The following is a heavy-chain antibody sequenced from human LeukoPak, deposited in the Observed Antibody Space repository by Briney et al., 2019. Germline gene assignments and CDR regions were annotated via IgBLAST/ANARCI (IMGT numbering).Heavy chain of an antibody. CDR2: INPSGGST. J-gene: IGHJ4*02. CDR3: ARDPRPSYDSSDYYYPGDY. D-gene: IGHD3-22*01. V-gene: IGHV1-46*01. Sequence: ASVKVSCKASGYTFTSYYMHWVRQAPGQGLEWMAIINPSGGSTNYAQKFQGRVTMTRDTSTSTVYMELSSLRSEDTAVYHCARDPRPSYDSSDYYYPGDYWGQGTLVTVSS. CDR1: GYTFTSYY.